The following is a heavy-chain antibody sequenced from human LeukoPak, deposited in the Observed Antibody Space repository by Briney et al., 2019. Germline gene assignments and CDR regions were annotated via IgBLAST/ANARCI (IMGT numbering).Heavy chain of an antibody. D-gene: IGHD6-13*01. Sequence: GASVKVSCKASGYTFTSYGISWVRQAPGQGLEWMGWISAYNGNTNYAQKLQGRVTMTTDTSTSTAYMELRSLRSDDTAVYYCARVLYSSSRVRWFDPWGQGTLVTVSS. CDR1: GYTFTSYG. CDR3: ARVLYSSSRVRWFDP. CDR2: ISAYNGNT. V-gene: IGHV1-18*01. J-gene: IGHJ5*02.